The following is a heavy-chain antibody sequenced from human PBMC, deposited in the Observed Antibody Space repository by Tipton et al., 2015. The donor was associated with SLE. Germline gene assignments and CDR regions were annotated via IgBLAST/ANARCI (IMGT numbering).Heavy chain of an antibody. J-gene: IGHJ6*03. Sequence: TLSLTCTVSGGSISSSDHYWIWIRQHPGKGLEWIGYIYYSGSSYYNPSLRSRVTISIDTSKNQFSLELKSVIVADTAVYYCVRSPNYDFVDDWGKGTGVTVSS. CDR3: VRSPNYDFVDD. CDR2: IYYSGSS. V-gene: IGHV4-31*03. D-gene: IGHD2-15*01. CDR1: GGSISSSDHY.